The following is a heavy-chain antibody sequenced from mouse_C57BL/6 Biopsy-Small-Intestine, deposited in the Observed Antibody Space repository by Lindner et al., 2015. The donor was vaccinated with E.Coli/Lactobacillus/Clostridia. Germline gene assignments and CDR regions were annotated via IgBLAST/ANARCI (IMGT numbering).Heavy chain of an antibody. Sequence: VQLQESGAELVKPGASVKLSCKASGYTFAEYSIHWVKQRSGQGLEWIGWFYCGSDSINYNEKFKDKATLTADKSSSTVYMELSRLTSEDSAVYFCARKANWDVDYAMDYWGQGTSVTVSS. CDR2: FYCGSDSI. J-gene: IGHJ4*01. CDR3: ARKANWDVDYAMDY. CDR1: GYTFAEYS. V-gene: IGHV1-62-2*01. D-gene: IGHD4-1*01.